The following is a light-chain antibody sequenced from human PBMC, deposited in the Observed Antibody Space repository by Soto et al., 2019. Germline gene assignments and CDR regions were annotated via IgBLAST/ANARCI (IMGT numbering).Light chain of an antibody. J-gene: IGKJ2*01. Sequence: EIVLTQSPGTLSLSPGERATLSCRASQSVSSSYLAWYQQKPGQAPSLLIYGASSSATGIPDRFSGSGSATDFTLTINSLEPEDCAVYYCHQYGSSGSTFGQGTKLEIK. V-gene: IGKV3-20*01. CDR3: HQYGSSGST. CDR1: QSVSSSY. CDR2: GAS.